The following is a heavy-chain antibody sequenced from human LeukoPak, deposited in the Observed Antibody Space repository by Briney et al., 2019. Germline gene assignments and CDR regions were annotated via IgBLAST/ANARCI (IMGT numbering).Heavy chain of an antibody. CDR3: VRVRSGSSAGNYGMDV. CDR1: GFTVSSNY. Sequence: PGGSLRLSCAASGFTVSSNYMSWVRQAPGKGLEWVSVMYSGGNTYYADSVKGRFTISRDNSKNTLHLQMNSLRAEDTAVYYCVRVRSGSSAGNYGMDVWGQGTTVTVSS. J-gene: IGHJ6*02. D-gene: IGHD1-26*01. CDR2: MYSGGNT. V-gene: IGHV3-53*01.